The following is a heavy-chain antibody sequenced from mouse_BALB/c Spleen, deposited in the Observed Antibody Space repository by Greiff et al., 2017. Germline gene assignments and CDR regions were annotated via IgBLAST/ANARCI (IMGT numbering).Heavy chain of an antibody. J-gene: IGHJ1*01. CDR3: ARLITTGYFDV. CDR1: GFTFSSYA. Sequence: EVQRVESGGGLVKPGGSLKLSCAASGFTFSSYAMSWVRQSPEKRLEWVAEISSGGSYTYYPDTVTGRFTISRDNAKNTLYLEMSSLRSEDTAMYYCARLITTGYFDVWGAGTTVTVSS. CDR2: ISSGGSYT. D-gene: IGHD1-2*01. V-gene: IGHV5-9-4*01.